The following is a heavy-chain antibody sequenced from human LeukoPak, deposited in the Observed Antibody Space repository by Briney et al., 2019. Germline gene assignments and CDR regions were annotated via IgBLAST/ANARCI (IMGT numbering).Heavy chain of an antibody. CDR2: IYYSGNT. Sequence: PSQTLSLTCTVSGGSISSGDYYWSWIRQPPGKGLEWIGYIYYSGNTKYNPSLKSRVTISVDTSKNQFSLKLSSVTAADTAVYYCARSHMFSSGWWEYYFDYWGQGTLVTVSS. CDR3: ARSHMFSSGWWEYYFDY. D-gene: IGHD6-19*01. CDR1: GGSISSGDYY. J-gene: IGHJ4*02. V-gene: IGHV4-61*08.